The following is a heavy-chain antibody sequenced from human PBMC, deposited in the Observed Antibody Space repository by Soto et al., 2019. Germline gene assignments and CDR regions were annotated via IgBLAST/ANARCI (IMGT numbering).Heavy chain of an antibody. CDR3: ARDKVEQLGDWYFDL. D-gene: IGHD6-6*01. CDR2: INWNGGST. V-gene: IGHV3-20*04. CDR1: GFTFDDYG. Sequence: EVQLVESGGGVVRPGGSLRLSCAASGFTFDDYGMSWVRQAPGKGLEWVSGINWNGGSTGYADSVKGRFTISRDNAKNSLYLQMNSLRAEDTALDYCARDKVEQLGDWYFDLWGRGTLVTVSS. J-gene: IGHJ2*01.